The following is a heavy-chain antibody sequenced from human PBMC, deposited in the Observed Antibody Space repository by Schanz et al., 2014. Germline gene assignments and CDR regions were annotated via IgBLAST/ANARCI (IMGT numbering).Heavy chain of an antibody. CDR1: GGTFSSST. CDR2: INPSGGST. CDR3: ARAPVTVGPYHYYMDV. V-gene: IGHV1-46*01. J-gene: IGHJ6*03. Sequence: QVQLVQSGAEVKKPGSSVKVSCKASGGTFSSSTLTWVRQAPGQGLEWMGIINPSGGSTSYAQKFQGRVTMTRDTSTSTVYMELSSLRAEDTAVYYCARAPVTVGPYHYYMDVWGKGTTVTVSS. D-gene: IGHD4-17*01.